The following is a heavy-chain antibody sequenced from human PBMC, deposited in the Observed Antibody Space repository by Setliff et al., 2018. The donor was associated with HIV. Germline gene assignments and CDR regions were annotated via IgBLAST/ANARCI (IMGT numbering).Heavy chain of an antibody. J-gene: IGHJ4*02. CDR3: ARDHKYYYDSSGLDY. CDR2: IFYSGST. D-gene: IGHD3-22*01. V-gene: IGHV4-39*07. CDR1: GGSITSSTYY. Sequence: SETLSLTCTVSGGSITSSTYYWDWIRQPPGKGLEWIGSIFYSGSTYYNPSAKSRVTISIDTSKNQFSLRLSSVTAADTAVYYCARDHKYYYDSSGLDYWGQGTLVTVSS.